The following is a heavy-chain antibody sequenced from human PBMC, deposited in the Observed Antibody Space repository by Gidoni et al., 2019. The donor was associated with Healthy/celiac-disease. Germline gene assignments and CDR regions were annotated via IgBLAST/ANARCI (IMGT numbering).Heavy chain of an antibody. CDR3: ARDGRTTVTTGGDY. Sequence: EVQLVESGGGLVQPGGSLRRSCAASGFTFSSYWMSWVRQAPGKGLEWVANIKQDGSEKYYVDSVKGRFTISRDNAKNSLYLQMNSLRAEDTAVYYCARDGRTTVTTGGDYWGQGTLVTVSS. D-gene: IGHD4-17*01. J-gene: IGHJ4*02. CDR1: GFTFSSYW. V-gene: IGHV3-7*01. CDR2: IKQDGSEK.